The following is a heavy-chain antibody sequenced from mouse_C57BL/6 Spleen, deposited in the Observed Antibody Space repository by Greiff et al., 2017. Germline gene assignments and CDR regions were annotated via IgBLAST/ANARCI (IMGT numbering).Heavy chain of an antibody. J-gene: IGHJ1*03. CDR1: GYTFTSYW. D-gene: IGHD2-5*01. V-gene: IGHV1-50*01. CDR2: IDPSDSYT. CDR3: ARIHYSNYVGWYFDV. Sequence: QVQLQHPGAELVKPGASVKLSCKASGYTFTSYWMQWVKQRPGQGLEWIGEIDPSDSYTNYNQKFKGKATLTVDTSSSTAYMQLSSLTSEDSAVYYCARIHYSNYVGWYFDVWGTGTTVTVSS.